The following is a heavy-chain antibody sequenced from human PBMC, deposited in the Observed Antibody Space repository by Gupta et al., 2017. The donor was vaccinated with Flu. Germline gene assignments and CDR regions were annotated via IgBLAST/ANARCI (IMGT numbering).Heavy chain of an antibody. V-gene: IGHV3-33*01. CDR1: GFPFSSYA. CDR3: ARTSGGGYYSTQYFQH. D-gene: IGHD3-3*01. CDR2: IWNDGSKK. Sequence: QVQVVASGGGVVQPGGPLRLSCAASGFPFSSYAMPWVRQAPGKGLEWVALIWNDGSKKDYADSVKGRLTISRDNSKNTVFLQMNSLRAEDTAVYYCARTSGGGYYSTQYFQHWGQGTLVSVSS. J-gene: IGHJ1*01.